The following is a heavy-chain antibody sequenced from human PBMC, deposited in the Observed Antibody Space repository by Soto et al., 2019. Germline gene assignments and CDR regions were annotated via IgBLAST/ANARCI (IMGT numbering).Heavy chain of an antibody. CDR3: TSQAEYSSSPNDY. CDR1: GFTFGYYA. J-gene: IGHJ4*02. Sequence: SGGSLRLSCTASGFTFGYYAMSWVRQAPGKGLEWVGFIRSKTYGGTTEYAASVKGRFTISRDDSKSIAYLQMNTLKTEDTAVYYCTSQAEYSSSPNDYWGQGTLVTVYS. V-gene: IGHV3-49*04. CDR2: IRSKTYGGTT. D-gene: IGHD6-6*01.